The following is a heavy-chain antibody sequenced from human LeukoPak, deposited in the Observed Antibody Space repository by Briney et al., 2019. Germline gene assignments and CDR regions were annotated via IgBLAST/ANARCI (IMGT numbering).Heavy chain of an antibody. CDR1: GYTFTGYY. J-gene: IGHJ4*02. V-gene: IGHV1-2*02. D-gene: IGHD2-2*01. CDR2: INPNSGGT. CDR3: ARDLDCSSTSCYRYFDY. Sequence: ASVKVSCKASGYTFTGYYMHWVRQAPGQGLEWMGWINPNSGGTNYAQKFQGRVTMTRDTSISTAYMELSRLRSDDTAVYYCARDLDCSSTSCYRYFDYRGQGTLVTVSS.